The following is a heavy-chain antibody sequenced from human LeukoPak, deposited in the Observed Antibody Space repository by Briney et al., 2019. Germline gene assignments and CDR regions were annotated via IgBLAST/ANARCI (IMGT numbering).Heavy chain of an antibody. CDR1: GFTFSSYS. V-gene: IGHV3-21*01. CDR2: ISSSSYI. CDR3: ARACGVLINGTGCFDY. D-gene: IGHD2-8*01. Sequence: GGSLRLSCAASGFTFSSYSMNWVRQAPGKGLEWVSSISSSSYIYYADSVKGRFTISRDNAKNSLYLRMNSLRAEDTAVYYCARACGVLINGTGCFDYWGQGTLVTVSS. J-gene: IGHJ4*02.